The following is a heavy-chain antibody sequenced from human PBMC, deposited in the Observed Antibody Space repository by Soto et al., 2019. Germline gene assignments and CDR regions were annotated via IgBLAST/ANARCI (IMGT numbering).Heavy chain of an antibody. Sequence: SETLSLTCSVSGGTINSGDYFWSWIRQPPGKGLEWIGSIFYTGSTYYSPSLKSRASMSMDTSKNLFSPRLRSLTAADTAVYFCARVKATLYRDYYFDYWGQGTLVTVSS. J-gene: IGHJ4*02. CDR3: ARVKATLYRDYYFDY. V-gene: IGHV4-30-4*01. CDR1: GGTINSGDYF. CDR2: IFYTGST. D-gene: IGHD5-12*01.